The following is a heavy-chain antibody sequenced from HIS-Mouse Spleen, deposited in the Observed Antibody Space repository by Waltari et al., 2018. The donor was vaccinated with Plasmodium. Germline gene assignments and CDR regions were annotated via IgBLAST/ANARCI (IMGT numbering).Heavy chain of an antibody. Sequence: EVQLVESGGGLVKPGGSLRLSCAASGIPFSSYSMNWVRQAPGKGLEWVSSISSSSSYKYYADSVKGRFTISRDNAKNSLYLQMNSLRAEDTAVYYCARDHNWNYDYWGQGTLVTVSS. D-gene: IGHD1-7*01. V-gene: IGHV3-21*01. J-gene: IGHJ4*02. CDR3: ARDHNWNYDY. CDR2: ISSSSSYK. CDR1: GIPFSSYS.